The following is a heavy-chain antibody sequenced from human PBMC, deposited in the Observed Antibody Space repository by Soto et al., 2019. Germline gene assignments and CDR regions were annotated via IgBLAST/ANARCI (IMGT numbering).Heavy chain of an antibody. CDR2: IWYDGSNK. CDR3: ARDPDIVVVPAAIRYYYYGMDV. CDR1: GFTFSSYG. D-gene: IGHD2-2*02. J-gene: IGHJ6*02. Sequence: GGSLRLSCAASGFTFSSYGMHGVRQAPGKGLEWVAVIWYDGSNKYYADSVKGRFTISRDNSKNTLYLQMNSLRAEDTAVYYCARDPDIVVVPAAIRYYYYGMDVWGQGTTVTVSS. V-gene: IGHV3-33*01.